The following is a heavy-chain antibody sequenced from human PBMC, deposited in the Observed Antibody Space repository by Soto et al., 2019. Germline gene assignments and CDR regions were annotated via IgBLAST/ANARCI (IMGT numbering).Heavy chain of an antibody. D-gene: IGHD2-8*01. V-gene: IGHV1-18*04. Sequence: QVQLVQSGAEVKKPGASVKVSCKASGYSFTGYGISWVRQAPGQGLEWMGWINGYNRNTNYAQKVQGSVTIIPDAAATTAYMELTRLRSDDPAVYLCARDEGGGVCEWCFAHWGQGALVTVSS. J-gene: IGHJ4*02. CDR2: INGYNRNT. CDR1: GYSFTGYG. CDR3: ARDEGGGVCEWCFAH.